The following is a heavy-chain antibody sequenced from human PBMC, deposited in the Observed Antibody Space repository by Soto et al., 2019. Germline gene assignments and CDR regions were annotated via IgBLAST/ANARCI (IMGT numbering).Heavy chain of an antibody. CDR3: ATHHSPLRLSDAFDI. J-gene: IGHJ3*02. CDR2: IYYSGST. Sequence: PSETLSLTCTVSGGSISSSSYYWGWIRQPPGKGLEWIGSIYYSGSTYYNPSLKSRVTISVDTSKNQFSLKLSSVTAADTAVYYCATHHSPLRLSDAFDIWGQGTMVTVSS. V-gene: IGHV4-39*01. CDR1: GGSISSSSYY. D-gene: IGHD2-21*01.